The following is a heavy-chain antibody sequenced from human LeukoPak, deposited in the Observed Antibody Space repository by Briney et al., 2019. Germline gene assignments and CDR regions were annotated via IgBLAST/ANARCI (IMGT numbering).Heavy chain of an antibody. Sequence: ASVKVSCKTSGYTCSHHGIRRVRQAPGRGLEWMGWMNPNSGNTGYAQKFQGRVTMTRNTSISTAYMELSSLRSEDTAVYYCARIGANDYWGQGTLATVSS. D-gene: IGHD4/OR15-4a*01. CDR3: ARIGANDY. J-gene: IGHJ4*02. CDR1: GYTCSHHG. V-gene: IGHV1-8*02. CDR2: MNPNSGNT.